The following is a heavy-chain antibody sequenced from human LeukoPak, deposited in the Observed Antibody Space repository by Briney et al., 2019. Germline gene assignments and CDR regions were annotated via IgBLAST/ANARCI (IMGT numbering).Heavy chain of an antibody. V-gene: IGHV1-46*01. CDR2: INPSGGST. J-gene: IGHJ6*03. CDR1: GYTFTSYY. Sequence: ASVKVSCKASGYTFTSYYMHWVRQAPGQGLEWMGIINPSGGSTSYAQKFQGRVTMTRDTSTSTVYMELSSLRSEDTAVYYCARSTPNDYYYYYRAVWGKGTTVTISS. CDR3: ARSTPNDYYYYYRAV.